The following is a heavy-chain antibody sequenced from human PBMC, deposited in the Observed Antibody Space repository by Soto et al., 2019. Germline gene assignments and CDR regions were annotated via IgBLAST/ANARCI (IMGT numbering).Heavy chain of an antibody. J-gene: IGHJ4*02. CDR2: IKSKYDGGTT. V-gene: IGHV3-15*07. CDR3: STGGYYFDY. Sequence: GGSLRLSCAGSGFTFSNAWMNWVRQAPGKGLEWVGRIKSKYDGGTTDYTAPVKGRFTISRDDSKNTVYLHTSSLRSDDTAVYYCSTGGYYFDYWGQGTQVNVSS. CDR1: GFTFSNAW.